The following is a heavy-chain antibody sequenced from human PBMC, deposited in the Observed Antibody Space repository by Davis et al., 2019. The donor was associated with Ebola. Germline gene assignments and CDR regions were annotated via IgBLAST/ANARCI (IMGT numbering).Heavy chain of an antibody. J-gene: IGHJ4*02. CDR3: ARGRAYCGGDCQWKDY. D-gene: IGHD2-21*01. V-gene: IGHV3-30-3*01. Sequence: PGGSLRLSCAASGFTFSSYAMHWVRQAPGKGLEWVAVISYGGSNKYYADSVKGRFTISRDNAKNSLYLQMNSLRDEDTAVYYCARGRAYCGGDCQWKDYWGQGTLVTVSS. CDR1: GFTFSSYA. CDR2: ISYGGSNK.